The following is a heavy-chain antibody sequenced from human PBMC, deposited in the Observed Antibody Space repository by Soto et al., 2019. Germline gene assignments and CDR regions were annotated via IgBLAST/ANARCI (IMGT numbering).Heavy chain of an antibody. D-gene: IGHD2-15*01. Sequence: PWGSLLVCCAASDFTFSTYAMRWVRQAPGKGLEWVAVISYDGSNKHYADSVKGRFTISIDNSKNTLYLQMNSLRAEDTAVYYCARPPVIDIVVPPDYWGQGTLVTVS. CDR2: ISYDGSNK. V-gene: IGHV3-30*04. CDR1: DFTFSTYA. CDR3: ARPPVIDIVVPPDY. J-gene: IGHJ4*02.